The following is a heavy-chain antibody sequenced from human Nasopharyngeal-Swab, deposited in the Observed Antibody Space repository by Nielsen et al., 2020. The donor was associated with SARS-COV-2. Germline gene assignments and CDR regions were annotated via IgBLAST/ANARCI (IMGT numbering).Heavy chain of an antibody. Sequence: SQTHSLTGAFYGGSFNSYYWTWIRQSPGKVLEWIGEISHSGSTKYNPSLKSRLTISVDTSNNQFSLKLTSVTAADTGVYYCARIKSGPYSSLYYYGLDVWGPGTTVTVSS. CDR2: ISHSGST. CDR3: ARIKSGPYSSLYYYGLDV. CDR1: GGSFNSYY. J-gene: IGHJ6*02. V-gene: IGHV4-34*01. D-gene: IGHD1-26*01.